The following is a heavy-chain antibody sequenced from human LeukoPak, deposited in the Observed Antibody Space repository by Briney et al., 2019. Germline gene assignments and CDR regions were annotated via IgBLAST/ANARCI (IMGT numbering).Heavy chain of an antibody. CDR3: AKGENIAAAGKGLHDAFDI. V-gene: IGHV3-9*03. J-gene: IGHJ3*02. Sequence: GGSLRLSCAASGFTFDDYAMHWVRQAPGKGLEWVSGISWNSGSIGYADSVKGRFTISRDNAKNSLYLQMNSLRAEDMALYYCAKGENIAAAGKGLHDAFDIWGQGTMVTVSS. D-gene: IGHD6-13*01. CDR1: GFTFDDYA. CDR2: ISWNSGSI.